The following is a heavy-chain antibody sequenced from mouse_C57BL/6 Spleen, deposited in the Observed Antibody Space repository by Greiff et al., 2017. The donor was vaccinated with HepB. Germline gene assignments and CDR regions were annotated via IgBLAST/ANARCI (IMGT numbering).Heavy chain of an antibody. J-gene: IGHJ3*01. CDR1: GFSLTSYG. Sequence: VKLVESGPGLVAPSQSLSITCTVSGFSLTSYGVHWVRQPPGKGLEWLVVIWSDGSTTYNSALKSRLSISKDNSKSQVFLKMNSLQNDDTAMDYCARQDYYGSSSFAYWGQGTLVTVSA. CDR3: ARQDYYGSSSFAY. CDR2: IWSDGST. V-gene: IGHV2-6-1*01. D-gene: IGHD1-1*01.